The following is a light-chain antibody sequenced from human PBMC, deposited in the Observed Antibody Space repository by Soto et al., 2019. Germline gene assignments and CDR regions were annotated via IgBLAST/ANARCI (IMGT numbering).Light chain of an antibody. V-gene: IGKV1-27*01. Sequence: DIQMNQSPSSLSASVGDRVTITCRASQGISNYLAWYQQKPDKVPKLLIYAASILQSGVPSRFSGSGSGTDFTLTISSLQPEDVATYYCQKYNSAPPTFGQGTRLEIK. CDR1: QGISNY. CDR2: AAS. J-gene: IGKJ5*01. CDR3: QKYNSAPPT.